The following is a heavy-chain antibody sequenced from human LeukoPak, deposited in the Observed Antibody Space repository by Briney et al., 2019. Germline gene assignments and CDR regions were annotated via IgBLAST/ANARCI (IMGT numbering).Heavy chain of an antibody. Sequence: PGGSLRLSCAASGSTFSSYAMHWVRQAPGKGLEWVAVISYDGSNKYYADSVKGRFTISRDNSKNTLYLQMNSLRVEDTAVYYCARDGCSSTSCRYNWFDPWGQGTLVTVSS. J-gene: IGHJ5*02. D-gene: IGHD2-2*01. CDR2: ISYDGSNK. V-gene: IGHV3-30*04. CDR3: ARDGCSSTSCRYNWFDP. CDR1: GSTFSSYA.